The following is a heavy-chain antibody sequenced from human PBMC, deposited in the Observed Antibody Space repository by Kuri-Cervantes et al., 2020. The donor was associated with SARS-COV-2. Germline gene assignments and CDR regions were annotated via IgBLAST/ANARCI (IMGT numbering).Heavy chain of an antibody. V-gene: IGHV3-53*01. CDR2: IYNDGTT. CDR1: GFTVSSNH. J-gene: IGHJ6*02. Sequence: LSLTCAASGFTVSSNHMSWVRQAPGKGLEWVSIIYNDGTTYYADSVKGRFTISRDNSKNMVYLQVNSLRAEDTAVYYCAKTTPGSTSRIFYGMEVWGQGTTVTVSS. CDR3: AKTTPGSTSRIFYGMEV. D-gene: IGHD2-2*01.